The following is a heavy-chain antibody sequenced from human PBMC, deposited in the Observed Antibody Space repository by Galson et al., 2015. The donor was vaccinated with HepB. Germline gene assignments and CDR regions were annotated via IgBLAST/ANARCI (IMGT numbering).Heavy chain of an antibody. V-gene: IGHV3-30*18. Sequence: LRLSCAASGFTFSSYGMHWVRQAPGKGLEWVAVISYDGSNKYYADSVKGRFTISRDNSKNTLYLQMNSLRAEDTAVYYCAKDVEQWLVSGFDYWGQGTLVTVSS. CDR3: AKDVEQWLVSGFDY. D-gene: IGHD6-19*01. CDR2: ISYDGSNK. CDR1: GFTFSSYG. J-gene: IGHJ4*02.